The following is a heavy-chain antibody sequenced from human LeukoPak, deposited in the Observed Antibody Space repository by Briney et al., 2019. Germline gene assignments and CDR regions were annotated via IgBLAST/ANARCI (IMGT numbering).Heavy chain of an antibody. CDR1: GGSISSGSDY. D-gene: IGHD1-26*01. V-gene: IGHV4-61*02. CDR3: ARESLGPPYYFDY. Sequence: SETLSLTCSVSGGSISSGSDYWSWLRRPAGRGLERVGRIYTSGSTNYNPSLKSRVTISVDTSKNQFSLTLTSVTAADPAVYYCARESLGPPYYFDYWGQGTLVTVSS. J-gene: IGHJ4*02. CDR2: IYTSGST.